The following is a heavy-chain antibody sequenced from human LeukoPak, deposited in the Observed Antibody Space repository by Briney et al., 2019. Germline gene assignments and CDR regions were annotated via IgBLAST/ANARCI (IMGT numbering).Heavy chain of an antibody. CDR1: GGSISSGSYY. J-gene: IGHJ4*02. Sequence: KPSETLSLTCTVSGGSISSGSYYWSWIRQPAGKGLEWIGRIYTSGSTNYNPSLKSRVSISIDTSKNQFSLRLSSVTAADTAVYYCVRGGDYGSGLGYWGQGTLVTVSS. CDR3: VRGGDYGSGLGY. CDR2: IYTSGST. D-gene: IGHD3-10*01. V-gene: IGHV4-61*02.